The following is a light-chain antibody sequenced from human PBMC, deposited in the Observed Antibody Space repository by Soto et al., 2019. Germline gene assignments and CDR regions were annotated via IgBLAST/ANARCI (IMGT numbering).Light chain of an antibody. V-gene: IGKV1-13*02. CDR2: DAS. CDR3: QQFQSYALT. CDR1: QGISSA. Sequence: AIQLTQSPSSLSASVGDRVTITCRASQGISSALAWHQHKPGRAPRLLIYDASSLQSGVSSRFSGSGSGTDFTLTISSLQPEDFATYYCQQFQSYALTFGGGTKLEIK. J-gene: IGKJ4*01.